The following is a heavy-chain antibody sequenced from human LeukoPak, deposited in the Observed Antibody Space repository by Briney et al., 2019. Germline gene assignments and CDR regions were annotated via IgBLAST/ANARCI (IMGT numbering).Heavy chain of an antibody. V-gene: IGHV3-23*01. CDR1: GFTFSKYA. CDR2: LSGSGATT. J-gene: IGHJ4*02. Sequence: GGSLRLSCAASGFTFSKYAMLWVRQAPGKGLEWVSALSGSGATTYYADSVKGRFTISRDNSKNTLYLQMNSLRVEDTAVYFCARGRFSYDNTGYSSFYYWGQGTLVTVSS. CDR3: ARGRFSYDNTGYSSFYY. D-gene: IGHD3-22*01.